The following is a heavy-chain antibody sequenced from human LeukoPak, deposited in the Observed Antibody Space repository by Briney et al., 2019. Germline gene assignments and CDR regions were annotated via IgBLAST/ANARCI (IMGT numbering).Heavy chain of an antibody. Sequence: PGGSLRLSCTASGFTFEDFAMHWVRQVPGKGLEWVSAISGSGGSTYYADSVKGRFTISRDNSKNTLYLQMNSLRAEDTAVYYCAKSVVGATRDPDAFDIWGQGTMVTVSS. CDR2: ISGSGGST. CDR3: AKSVVGATRDPDAFDI. J-gene: IGHJ3*02. V-gene: IGHV3-23*01. CDR1: GFTFEDFA. D-gene: IGHD1-26*01.